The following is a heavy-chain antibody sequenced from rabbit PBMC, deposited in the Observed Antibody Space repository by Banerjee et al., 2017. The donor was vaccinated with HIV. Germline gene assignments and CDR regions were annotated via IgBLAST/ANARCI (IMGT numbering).Heavy chain of an antibody. CDR3: ARGDGDSNYYGL. CDR2: INTITGDT. J-gene: IGHJ6*01. D-gene: IGHD8-1*01. CDR1: GFSFSNGYV. V-gene: IGHV1S40*01. Sequence: QSLEESGGDLVQPGASLTLTCTASGFSFSNGYVMCWVRQAPGKGLEWIACINTITGDTVYATWAKGRFTISKTSSTTVTLQMASLTAADTATYFCARGDGDSNYYGLWGPGTLVTVS.